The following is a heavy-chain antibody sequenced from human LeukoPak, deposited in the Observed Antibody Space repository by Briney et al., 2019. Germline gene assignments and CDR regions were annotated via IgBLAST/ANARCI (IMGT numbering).Heavy chain of an antibody. Sequence: SETLSLTCTGSGGSISSYYWSWIRQPPGKGLEWIGYIYYSGSTNDNPSLKSRVTIPVDTSKNQFSLQLSSVTAADTAVYYCARGSYSSSWSPGWFDPWGQGSLVTVSS. V-gene: IGHV4-59*01. D-gene: IGHD6-13*01. J-gene: IGHJ5*02. CDR2: IYYSGST. CDR3: ARGSYSSSWSPGWFDP. CDR1: GGSISSYY.